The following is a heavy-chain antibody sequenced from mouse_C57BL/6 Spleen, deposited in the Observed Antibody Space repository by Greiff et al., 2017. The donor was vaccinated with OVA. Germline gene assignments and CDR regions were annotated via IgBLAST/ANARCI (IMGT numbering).Heavy chain of an antibody. D-gene: IGHD1-1*01. CDR1: GYTFTSYW. J-gene: IGHJ4*01. Sequence: QVQLQQPGAELVKPGASVKLSCKASGYTFTSYWMQWVKQRPGQGLAWIGEIDPSDSYTNYNQKFKGKATLTVDTSSSTAYMQLSSLTSEDSAVYYCARRDYYGYWGQGTSVTVSS. CDR3: ARRDYYGY. V-gene: IGHV1-50*01. CDR2: IDPSDSYT.